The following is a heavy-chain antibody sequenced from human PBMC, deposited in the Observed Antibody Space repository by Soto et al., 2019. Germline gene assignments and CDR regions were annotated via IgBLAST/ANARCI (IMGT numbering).Heavy chain of an antibody. CDR2: INPKSGGT. V-gene: IGHV1-2*02. D-gene: IGHD3-3*01. Sequence: QEQLVQSGAEVKEPGASVKVSCKASAYTFTAYYVHWVRQAPGQGPEWMGWINPKSGGTKYAQKFQGRVTMTRDTSISTAYMELSRLSSADTAVYYCARDKPREFGVVISNIMDVWGQGTTVTVSS. J-gene: IGHJ6*02. CDR1: AYTFTAYY. CDR3: ARDKPREFGVVISNIMDV.